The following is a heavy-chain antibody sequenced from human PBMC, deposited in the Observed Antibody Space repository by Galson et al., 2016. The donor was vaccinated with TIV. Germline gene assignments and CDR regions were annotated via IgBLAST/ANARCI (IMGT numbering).Heavy chain of an antibody. CDR3: ARVDAGGWYRHLQD. J-gene: IGHJ1*01. CDR1: GFSLRTSGVG. Sequence: PALVKPTQTLTLTCSFSGFSLRTSGVGLAWIRQPPGNALEWLALIYWYEDKRYRPSLNSRLTITKDTSKNQVVLTRTNLDPADTTTYYCARVDAGGWYRHLQDWGQGTLVIVST. V-gene: IGHV2-5*01. D-gene: IGHD6-19*01. CDR2: IYWYEDK.